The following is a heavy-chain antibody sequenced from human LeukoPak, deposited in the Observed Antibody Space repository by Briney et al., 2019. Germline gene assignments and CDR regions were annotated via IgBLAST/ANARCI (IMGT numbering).Heavy chain of an antibody. J-gene: IGHJ4*02. CDR1: GGSFSGYY. D-gene: IGHD3-10*01. V-gene: IGHV4-34*01. Sequence: PSETLSLTCAVYGGSFSGYYWSWIRQPPGKGLEWIGEINHSGSTNYDPSLKSRVTISVDTSKNQFSLKLSSVTAADTAVYYCARLRGLVRDFDYWGQGTLVTVSS. CDR3: ARLRGLVRDFDY. CDR2: INHSGST.